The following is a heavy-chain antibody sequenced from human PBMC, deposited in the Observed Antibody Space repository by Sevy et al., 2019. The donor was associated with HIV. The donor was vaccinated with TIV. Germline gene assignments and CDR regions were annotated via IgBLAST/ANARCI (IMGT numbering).Heavy chain of an antibody. CDR1: GFTSSYYS. J-gene: IGHJ1*01. V-gene: IGHV3-30*04. Sequence: GGSLRLSCAASGFTSSYYSMHWVRQAPGKGLEWVATISLDGSNKHYADPVKGRFTISRDNFMSSLFLQMNSLRTEDTAVYYCALERLSSDVAEYFQNWGQGTLVTVSS. D-gene: IGHD1-1*01. CDR2: ISLDGSNK. CDR3: ALERLSSDVAEYFQN.